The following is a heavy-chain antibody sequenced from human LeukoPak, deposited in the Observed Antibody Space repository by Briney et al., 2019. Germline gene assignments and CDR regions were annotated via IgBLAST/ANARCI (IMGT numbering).Heavy chain of an antibody. J-gene: IGHJ5*02. CDR1: GGSFSGYY. CDR2: INHSGST. CDR3: ASLGTYYYDSSGYR. V-gene: IGHV4-34*01. D-gene: IGHD3-22*01. Sequence: TASETLSLTCAVYGGSFSGYYWSWIRQPPGKGLEWIGEINHSGSTNYNPSLKSRVTISVDTSKNQFSLKLSSVTAADTAVYYCASLGTYYYDSSGYRWGQGTLVTVSS.